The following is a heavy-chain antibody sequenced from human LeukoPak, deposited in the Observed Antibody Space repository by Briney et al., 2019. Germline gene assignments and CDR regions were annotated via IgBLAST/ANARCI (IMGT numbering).Heavy chain of an antibody. CDR2: ISSSGSTI. CDR1: GFTFSSYE. Sequence: GGSLRLSCAASGFTFSSYEMNWVRQAPGKGLEWVSYISSSGSTIYYADSVKGRFTISRDNAKNSLYLKMNSLRAEDTAVYYCARDSITMVRGVIKRGAFDIWGQGTMVTVSS. J-gene: IGHJ3*02. V-gene: IGHV3-48*03. CDR3: ARDSITMVRGVIKRGAFDI. D-gene: IGHD3-10*01.